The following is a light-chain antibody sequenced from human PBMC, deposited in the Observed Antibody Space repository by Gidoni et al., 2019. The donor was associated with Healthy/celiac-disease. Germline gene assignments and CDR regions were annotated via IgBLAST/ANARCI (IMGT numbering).Light chain of an antibody. CDR1: SLRSYY. CDR3: NSRDSSGNHVV. Sequence: SSELTQAPAVSVALGQTVRITCQGDSLRSYYASWYQQKPGQARVLVIYGKNNRPSGIPDRFSGSSSGNTASLTITGAQAEDEADYYCNSRDSSGNHVVFGGGTKLTVL. CDR2: GKN. V-gene: IGLV3-19*01. J-gene: IGLJ2*01.